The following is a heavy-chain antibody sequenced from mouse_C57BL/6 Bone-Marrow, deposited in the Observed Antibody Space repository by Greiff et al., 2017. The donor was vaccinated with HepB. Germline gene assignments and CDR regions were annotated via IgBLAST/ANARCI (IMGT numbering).Heavy chain of an antibody. CDR3: ARSPLLAY. D-gene: IGHD2-10*01. CDR1: GFTFSSYG. J-gene: IGHJ3*01. Sequence: DVQLVESGGDLVKPGGSLKLSCAASGFTFSSYGMSWVRQTPDKRLEWVATISSGGSYTYYPDSVKGRFTISRDNAKNTLYLQMSSLKSEDTAMYYCARSPLLAYWGQGTLVTVSA. CDR2: ISSGGSYT. V-gene: IGHV5-6*01.